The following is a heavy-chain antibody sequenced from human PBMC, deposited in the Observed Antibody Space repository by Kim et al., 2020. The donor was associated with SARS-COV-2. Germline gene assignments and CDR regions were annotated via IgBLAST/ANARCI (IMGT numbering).Heavy chain of an antibody. D-gene: IGHD3-22*01. Sequence: SETLSLTCNVSGGSISSGGYYWSWIRQHPGKGLEWIGYIYYSGSTYYNPSLESRGTISVDTSKNQFSLNLSSVTTADMAVYYCARGNGRYYYDSSGYYY. CDR3: ARGNGRYYYDSSGYYY. CDR1: GGSISSGGYY. J-gene: IGHJ6*01. CDR2: IYYSGST. V-gene: IGHV4-31*03.